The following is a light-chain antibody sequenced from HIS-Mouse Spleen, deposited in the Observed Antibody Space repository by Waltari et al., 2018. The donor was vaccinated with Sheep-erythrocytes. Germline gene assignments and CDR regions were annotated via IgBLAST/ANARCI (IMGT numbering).Light chain of an antibody. CDR3: CSYAGSYTFWV. Sequence: QSALTQLRSVSGSPGQSVTISCTGTSSDVGGYKYVSWYQQHPGKAPKLMIYDVSKRPSGVPDRFSGSKSGNTASLTISGLQAEDEADYYCCSYAGSYTFWVFGGGTKLTVL. J-gene: IGLJ3*02. CDR1: SSDVGGYKY. CDR2: DVS. V-gene: IGLV2-11*01.